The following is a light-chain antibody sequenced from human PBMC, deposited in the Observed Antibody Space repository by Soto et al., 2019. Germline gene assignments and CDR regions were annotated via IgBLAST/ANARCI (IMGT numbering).Light chain of an antibody. J-gene: IGLJ3*02. CDR1: SSNIGSET. V-gene: IGLV1-44*01. CDR2: ANN. Sequence: QTVVTQPPSASGTPGQRVTISCSGSSSNIGSETVNWYQQVPGTAPKLLIYANNQRPSGVPDRFSVSKSGTSAPLAIGGLQSEDEADYYCAAWDDSLKGWVFGGGTKLTVL. CDR3: AAWDDSLKGWV.